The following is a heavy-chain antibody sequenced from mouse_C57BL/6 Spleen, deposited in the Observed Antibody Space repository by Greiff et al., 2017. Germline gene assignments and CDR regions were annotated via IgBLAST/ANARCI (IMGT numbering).Heavy chain of an antibody. J-gene: IGHJ4*01. CDR1: GFSLTSYG. D-gene: IGHD1-2*01. CDR3: SKHLGSSYGGYAMDY. V-gene: IGHV2-6-1*01. Sequence: VKLMESGPGLVAPSQSLSITCTVSGFSLTSYGVHWVRQPPGKGLEWLVVIWSDGSTTYNSALKSSLSISKNNSKSQVFLKMNSLQTHDTAMYYWSKHLGSSYGGYAMDYWGQGTSVTVSS. CDR2: IWSDGST.